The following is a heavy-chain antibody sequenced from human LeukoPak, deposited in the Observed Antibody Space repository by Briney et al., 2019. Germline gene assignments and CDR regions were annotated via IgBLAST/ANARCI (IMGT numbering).Heavy chain of an antibody. Sequence: TPGGSLRLSCAVSGFTSSNAWMSWGRQAPGKRLEWVGRSKSKTDGGTRDYAAPVKGRFTISRDDSKYTLYLHMKSPENKATADYYSTTFDYAAFHIWGQGTMVTVSS. V-gene: IGHV3-15*01. D-gene: IGHD4-17*01. CDR1: GFTSSNAW. CDR2: SKSKTDGGTR. CDR3: TTFDYAAFHI. J-gene: IGHJ3*02.